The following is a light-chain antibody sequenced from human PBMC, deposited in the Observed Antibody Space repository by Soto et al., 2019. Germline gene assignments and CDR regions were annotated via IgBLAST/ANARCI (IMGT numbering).Light chain of an antibody. Sequence: EIVLTQSPGTLSLSPGERATLSCRASQTVDTNYLAWYQQIPGQAPRLLIYGASTRATGIPERFSGSGSGTDFTLTISRLDPEDSAVYYCQQYATSPWTFGQGTKVEIK. CDR3: QQYATSPWT. CDR1: QTVDTNY. CDR2: GAS. V-gene: IGKV3-20*01. J-gene: IGKJ1*01.